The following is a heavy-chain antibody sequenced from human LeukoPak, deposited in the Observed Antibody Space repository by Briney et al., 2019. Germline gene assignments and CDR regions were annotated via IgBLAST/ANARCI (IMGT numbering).Heavy chain of an antibody. Sequence: GGSLRLSCAASGFTFSNAWMSWVRQAPGKGLEWVGRIKNKTDGGTTDYAAPVKGRFTISRDDSKNTLYLQMNSLKTEDTAVYYCTTHYYDSSGRIDWGQGTLVTVSS. D-gene: IGHD3-22*01. CDR1: GFTFSNAW. V-gene: IGHV3-15*01. CDR3: TTHYYDSSGRID. J-gene: IGHJ4*02. CDR2: IKNKTDGGTT.